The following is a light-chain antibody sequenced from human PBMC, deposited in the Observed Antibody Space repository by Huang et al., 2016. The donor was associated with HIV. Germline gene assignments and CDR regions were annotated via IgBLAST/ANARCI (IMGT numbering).Light chain of an antibody. CDR2: DAA. V-gene: IGKV3-11*01. CDR3: QQRKNWPPIT. CDR1: QDVGTY. Sequence: EIVLTQSPATLSLSPGDRATLSCRASQDVGTYLAWYQQKPGQAPRRLMYDAANRAPDIQARFSGSGSGTDFTLTITSREPEDLGTYYCQQRKNWPPITFGQGTRLDIK. J-gene: IGKJ5*01.